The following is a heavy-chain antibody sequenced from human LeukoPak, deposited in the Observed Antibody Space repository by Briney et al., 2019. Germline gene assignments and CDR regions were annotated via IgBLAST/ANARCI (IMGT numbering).Heavy chain of an antibody. CDR1: GGSISSYY. Sequence: SETLSLTCTVSGGSISSYYWSWIRQPPGKGLEWIGYIYYSGSTNYNPSLKSRVPISVDTSKNQFSLKLSSVTAADTAVYYCARDLAAAGTIAGFDPWGQGTLVTVSS. D-gene: IGHD6-13*01. CDR2: IYYSGST. J-gene: IGHJ5*02. V-gene: IGHV4-59*01. CDR3: ARDLAAAGTIAGFDP.